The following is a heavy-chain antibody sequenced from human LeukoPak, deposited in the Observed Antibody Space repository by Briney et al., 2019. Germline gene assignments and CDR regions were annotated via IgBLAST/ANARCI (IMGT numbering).Heavy chain of an antibody. V-gene: IGHV3-48*04. CDR3: ARGFLTGGAFDI. D-gene: IGHD3-9*01. J-gene: IGHJ3*02. CDR1: GFTFSRYS. Sequence: GGSLRLSCAASGFTFSRYSMNWVRQSPGKGLEWISYISNSGSTIYYADSVKGRFTISRDNAKNSLYLQMNSLRTEDTAIYYCARGFLTGGAFDIWGQGTMVTVSS. CDR2: ISNSGSTI.